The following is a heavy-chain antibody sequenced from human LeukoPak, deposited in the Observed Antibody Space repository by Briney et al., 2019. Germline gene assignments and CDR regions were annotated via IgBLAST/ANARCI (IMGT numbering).Heavy chain of an antibody. CDR3: ARGLWNILTGYYIDY. CDR1: GGSISSHY. V-gene: IGHV4-59*11. J-gene: IGHJ4*02. Sequence: PSETLSLTCTVSGGSISSHYWGWIRQPPGKGLEWIAYIYYSGSTNYNPSLKSRVTISVDTSEKQFSLKLSSVTAADTAVYYCARGLWNILTGYYIDYWGQGTLVTVSS. D-gene: IGHD3-9*01. CDR2: IYYSGST.